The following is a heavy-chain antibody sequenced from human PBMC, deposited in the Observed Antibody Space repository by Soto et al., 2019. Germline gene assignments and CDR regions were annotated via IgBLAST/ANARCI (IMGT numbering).Heavy chain of an antibody. V-gene: IGHV1-18*04. CDR2: ITIDNGNT. CDR1: GHTFSDYG. J-gene: IGHJ4*03. D-gene: IGHD4-17*01. CDR3: ASQDIQWGDYNDHPVAGYFDY. Sequence: QVQLVQSGAEVKNPGASMKVSCKASGHTFSDYGISWVRQAPGQGLEWMGWITIDNGNTIYAQKLQGRVTMSTDTSTSTAYMELRNLRPDDTAVYYCASQDIQWGDYNDHPVAGYFDYWGQGTLVTVSS.